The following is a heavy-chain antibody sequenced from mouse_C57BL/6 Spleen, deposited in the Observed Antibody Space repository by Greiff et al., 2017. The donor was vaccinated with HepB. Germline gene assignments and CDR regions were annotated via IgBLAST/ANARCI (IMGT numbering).Heavy chain of an antibody. CDR1: GYAFSSYW. J-gene: IGHJ2*01. V-gene: IGHV1-80*01. D-gene: IGHD1-2*01. CDR2: IYPGDGDT. CDR3: ARGDYYGLFDY. Sequence: QVQLQQSGAELVKPGASVKISCKASGYAFSSYWMNWVKQRPGKGLEWIGQIYPGDGDTNYNGKFKGKATLTADKSSSTAYMQLSSLTSEDSAVYFCARGDYYGLFDYWGQGTTLTVSS.